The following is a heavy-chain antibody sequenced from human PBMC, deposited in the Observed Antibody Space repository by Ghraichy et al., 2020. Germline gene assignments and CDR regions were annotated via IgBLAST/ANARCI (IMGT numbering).Heavy chain of an antibody. CDR1: GFTFSSYS. J-gene: IGHJ4*02. CDR2: ISSSSSTI. Sequence: GALRLSCAASGFTFSSYSMNWVRQAPGKGLEWVSYISSSSSTIYYADSVKGRFTISRDNAKNSLYLQMNSLRAEDTAVYYCARDPTSTNIAARPADYWGQGTLVTVSS. V-gene: IGHV3-48*01. CDR3: ARDPTSTNIAARPADY. D-gene: IGHD6-6*01.